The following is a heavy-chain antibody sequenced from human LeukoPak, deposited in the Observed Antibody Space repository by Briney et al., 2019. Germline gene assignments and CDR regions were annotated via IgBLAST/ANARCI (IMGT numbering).Heavy chain of an antibody. D-gene: IGHD2-2*01. J-gene: IGHJ4*02. CDR2: ISSSSSYI. CDR1: GFTFSSYS. CDR3: ARDIVVVPAAAPGVDY. V-gene: IGHV3-21*01. Sequence: GGSLRLSCAASGFTFSSYSMNWVRQAPGKGLEWVSSISSSSSYIYCADSVEGRFTISRDNAKNSLYLQMNSLRAEDTAVYYCARDIVVVPAAAPGVDYWGQGTLVTVSS.